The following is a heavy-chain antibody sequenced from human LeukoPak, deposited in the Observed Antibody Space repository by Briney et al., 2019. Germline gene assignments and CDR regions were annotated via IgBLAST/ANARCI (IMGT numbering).Heavy chain of an antibody. J-gene: IGHJ6*02. Sequence: PGRSLRLSCAASGFTFSSYAMHWVRQAPGKGLEWVAVISYDGSNKYYADSVKGRFTISRDNSKNTLYLQMNSLRAEDTAVYYCARQNDFWSGYYDYYYGMDVWGQGTTVTVSS. CDR2: ISYDGSNK. V-gene: IGHV3-30-3*01. CDR1: GFTFSSYA. CDR3: ARQNDFWSGYYDYYYGMDV. D-gene: IGHD3-3*01.